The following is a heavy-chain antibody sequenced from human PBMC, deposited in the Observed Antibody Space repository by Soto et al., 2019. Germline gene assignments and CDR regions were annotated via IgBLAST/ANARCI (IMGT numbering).Heavy chain of an antibody. Sequence: SETLSLTCSVSGGSITDNYWTWIRQSPGKGLEWVGYIYYTGITNYNPSLKRRVTISLDRSKNQFSLKLDSVTAADTAVYYCARIFRAVAGTGNWFDPWGQGTLVTVSS. J-gene: IGHJ5*02. CDR1: GGSITDNY. D-gene: IGHD6-19*01. V-gene: IGHV4-59*01. CDR3: ARIFRAVAGTGNWFDP. CDR2: IYYTGIT.